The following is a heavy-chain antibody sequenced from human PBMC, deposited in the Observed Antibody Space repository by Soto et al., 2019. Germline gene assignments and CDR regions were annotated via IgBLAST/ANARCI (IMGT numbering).Heavy chain of an antibody. Sequence: EVQLLESGGALVQRGGSLRLSCEASGFTYVKYAMSWVRQAPGKGLEWVSGISGDAGRTFYADSVKGRFTISRDNSKNTVYLQMNSLRVEDTAVYYCVKDTVVVINGGDFDYWGQGTLVTVSS. CDR2: ISGDAGRT. D-gene: IGHD3-22*01. V-gene: IGHV3-23*01. CDR3: VKDTVVVINGGDFDY. J-gene: IGHJ4*02. CDR1: GFTYVKYA.